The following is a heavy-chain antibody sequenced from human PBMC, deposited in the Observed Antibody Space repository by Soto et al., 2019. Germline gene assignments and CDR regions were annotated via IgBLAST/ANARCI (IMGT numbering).Heavy chain of an antibody. CDR3: AGEKVGTTGIDF. CDR2: MNPNSGNT. CDR1: GYTFTGYD. D-gene: IGHD1-26*01. V-gene: IGHV1-8*01. J-gene: IGHJ4*02. Sequence: QAQLVQSGAEVKKPGASVKVSCKASGYTFTGYDINWVRQATGQGLERMGWMNPNSGNTGYAQNFQGRVTMTRDNSRTTAYMELTSLRDDDSAVYYCAGEKVGTTGIDFWGQGTLVTVSS.